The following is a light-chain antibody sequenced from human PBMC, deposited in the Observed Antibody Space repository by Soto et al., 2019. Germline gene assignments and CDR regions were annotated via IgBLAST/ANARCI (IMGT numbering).Light chain of an antibody. CDR3: QQYNNWPIT. CDR1: QSVSSN. V-gene: IGKV3-15*01. Sequence: EIVLTQSPATLSVSPSERASLXGRASQSVSSNLAWYQQKPGQAPRLLIYGASTRATGIPARFSGSGSGTEFTLTISSLQSEDFAVYYCQQYNNWPITFGQGTRLEI. J-gene: IGKJ5*01. CDR2: GAS.